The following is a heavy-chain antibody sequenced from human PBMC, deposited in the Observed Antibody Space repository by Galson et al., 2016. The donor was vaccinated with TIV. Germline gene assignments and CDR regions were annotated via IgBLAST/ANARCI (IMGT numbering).Heavy chain of an antibody. V-gene: IGHV3-9*01. CDR1: GFTFDEYP. CDR2: INWHGNSV. Sequence: SLRLSCAASGFTFDEYPMHWVRQAPGKGLEWVSAINWHGNSVVYADSVKGRFTISRDNGRHSLCLQMNNLRGEDTALYYCAKDLKPDASMDYYFYSGMDVWGQGTTVIVSS. CDR3: AKDLKPDASMDYYFYSGMDV. J-gene: IGHJ6*02. D-gene: IGHD5-18*01.